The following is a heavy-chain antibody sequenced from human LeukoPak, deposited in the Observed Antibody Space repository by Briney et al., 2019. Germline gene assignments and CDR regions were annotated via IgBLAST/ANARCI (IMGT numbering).Heavy chain of an antibody. CDR1: GYTFTSYG. CDR2: ISAYNGNT. J-gene: IGHJ4*02. D-gene: IGHD6-13*01. CDR3: ARTSSTWCGGVGDY. V-gene: IGHV1-18*01. Sequence: VASVKVSCKASGYTFTSYGISWVRQAPGQGLEGMGWISAYNGNTKNAQKLQGRVTMTTDTSTSTAYMELRSLRSDDTAVYYCARTSSTWCGGVGDYWGQGTLVTVSS.